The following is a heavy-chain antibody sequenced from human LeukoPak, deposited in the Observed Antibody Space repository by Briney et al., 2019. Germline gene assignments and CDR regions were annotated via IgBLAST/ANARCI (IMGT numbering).Heavy chain of an antibody. D-gene: IGHD3-3*01. V-gene: IGHV3-7*01. CDR1: GFAFSSYW. J-gene: IGHJ4*02. Sequence: GGSLRLSCAASGFAFSSYWMSWVRQTPGKGLEWVANIKQDGSEKYYVDSVKGRFTISRDNAKNSLYLQMNSLRAEDTAVYYCARVVLEWLLYPNFDYWGQGTLVTVSS. CDR2: IKQDGSEK. CDR3: ARVVLEWLLYPNFDY.